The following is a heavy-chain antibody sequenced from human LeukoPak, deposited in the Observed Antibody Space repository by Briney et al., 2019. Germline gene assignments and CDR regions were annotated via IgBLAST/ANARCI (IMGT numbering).Heavy chain of an antibody. CDR1: GGSISSSSYY. J-gene: IGHJ4*02. Sequence: SETLSLTCTVSGGSISSSSYYWGWIRQPPGKGLEWIASIFFTGNTYYNPSLKSRVTISVDTSKNQFSLKLSSVTAADTAVYFCARVRWDGGDYWGQGTLVTVSS. V-gene: IGHV4-39*07. CDR3: ARVRWDGGDY. CDR2: IFFTGNT. D-gene: IGHD4-23*01.